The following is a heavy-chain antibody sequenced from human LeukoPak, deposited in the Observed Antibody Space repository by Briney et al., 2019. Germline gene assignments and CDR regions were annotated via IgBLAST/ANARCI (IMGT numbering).Heavy chain of an antibody. CDR2: IKFDGSAT. V-gene: IGHV3-7*01. CDR1: GFTLSSYW. J-gene: IGHJ4*02. D-gene: IGHD1-26*01. CDR3: ARDLFSGTYHEDF. Sequence: GGSLRLSCVASGFTLSSYWMSWVRQAPGKGLEWVANIKFDGSATYYVDSVKGRFTISRDDAKNSLHLQMNSLRGEDTAVYYCARDLFSGTYHEDFWGQGTLVIVSS.